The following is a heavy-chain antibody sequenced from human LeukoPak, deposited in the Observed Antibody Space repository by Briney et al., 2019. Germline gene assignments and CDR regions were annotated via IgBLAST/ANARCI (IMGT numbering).Heavy chain of an antibody. CDR2: ISGSGGST. CDR3: AKVLSGSQDY. CDR1: GFTFSSYT. J-gene: IGHJ4*02. V-gene: IGHV3-23*01. Sequence: PGGSLRLSCAASGFTFSSYTMTWVRQAPGKGLEWVSAISGSGGSTYYADSVKGRFTISRDNSKNTLYLQMNSLRAEDTAVYYCAKVLSGSQDYWGQGTLVTVFS. D-gene: IGHD1-26*01.